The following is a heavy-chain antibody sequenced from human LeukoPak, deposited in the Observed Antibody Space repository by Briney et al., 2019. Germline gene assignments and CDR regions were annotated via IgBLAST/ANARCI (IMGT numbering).Heavy chain of an antibody. Sequence: GASVKVSCKASGYTFTSYDINWVRQATGQGLEWMGWMNPNSGNTGYAQKFQGRVTMTRNTSISTAYMELSSLRSEDTAVYYCARGEPDSSSWYFSHYYYYYGMDVWGQGTTVTASS. J-gene: IGHJ6*02. CDR1: GYTFTSYD. CDR3: ARGEPDSSSWYFSHYYYYYGMDV. D-gene: IGHD6-13*01. CDR2: MNPNSGNT. V-gene: IGHV1-8*01.